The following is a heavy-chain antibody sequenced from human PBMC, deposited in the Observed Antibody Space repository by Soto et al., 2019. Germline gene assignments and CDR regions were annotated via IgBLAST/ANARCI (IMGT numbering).Heavy chain of an antibody. Sequence: GGSLRLSCAASGFSFYNYAMSWVRQAPGKGLEWVSVISGSGGSTYYADSVKGRFTISRDNSKNTLYLQINSLRAEDTAVYFCAKEGGYKNVGFFDYWGQGTLVTVS. CDR2: ISGSGGST. D-gene: IGHD5-12*01. J-gene: IGHJ4*02. CDR3: AKEGGYKNVGFFDY. CDR1: GFSFYNYA. V-gene: IGHV3-23*01.